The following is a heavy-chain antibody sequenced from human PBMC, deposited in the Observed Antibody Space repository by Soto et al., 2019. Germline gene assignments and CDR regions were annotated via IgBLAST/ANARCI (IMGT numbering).Heavy chain of an antibody. D-gene: IGHD3-22*01. CDR3: ATFPLYYYDSSGSHDY. Sequence: ASVKVSCKVSGYTLTELSMHWVRQAPGKGLEWMEGFDPKDGETIYAQKFQGRVTMTEDTSTDTAYMELSSLRSEDTAVYYCATFPLYYYDSSGSHDYWGQGTLVTVSS. V-gene: IGHV1-24*01. CDR2: FDPKDGET. J-gene: IGHJ4*02. CDR1: GYTLTELS.